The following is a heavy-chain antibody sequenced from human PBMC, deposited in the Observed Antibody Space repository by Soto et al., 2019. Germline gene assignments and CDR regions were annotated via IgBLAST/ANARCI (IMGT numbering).Heavy chain of an antibody. CDR1: GFSLSTSGVA. D-gene: IGHD3-16*01. CDR3: AHRRRGRYFDY. J-gene: IGHJ4*02. CDR2: IYWEDDK. Sequence: QITLKESGPTLVKPTQTLTLTCTFSGFSLSTSGVAVGWIRQPQGKALVWFALIYWEDDKRYSPSLKSRLTVTDDAAKNQVVLTMTNMDPGDTAIYYCAHRRRGRYFDYWGQGTLVTVSS. V-gene: IGHV2-5*02.